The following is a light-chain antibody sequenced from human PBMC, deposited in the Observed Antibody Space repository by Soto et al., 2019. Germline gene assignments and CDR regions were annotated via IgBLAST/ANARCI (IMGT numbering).Light chain of an antibody. J-gene: IGKJ2*01. CDR2: DAS. CDR1: QDISKY. V-gene: IGKV1-33*01. Sequence: DIEMTQSPSSLSASVGDRVTITCQASQDISKYLNWYQQKPGKAPKLLIYDASNLETGVPSRFSGSGSGTHFTFTVTSLQHEDIATYYCQHFNSIPYSFGQGTKLEIK. CDR3: QHFNSIPYS.